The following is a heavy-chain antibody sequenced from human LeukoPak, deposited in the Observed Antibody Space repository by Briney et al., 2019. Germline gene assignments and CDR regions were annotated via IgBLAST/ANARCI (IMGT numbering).Heavy chain of an antibody. CDR3: ASQYSSSWSFDY. Sequence: PGGSLRLSCAASGFTVSSNYMNWVRQAPGKGLEWVSVIYSGGDTHYADSVKGRFTISRDNSKNTLFLQMNSLRAEDTAVYYCASQYSSSWSFDYWGQGTLVTVSS. CDR2: IYSGGDT. V-gene: IGHV3-53*01. D-gene: IGHD6-13*01. J-gene: IGHJ4*02. CDR1: GFTVSSNY.